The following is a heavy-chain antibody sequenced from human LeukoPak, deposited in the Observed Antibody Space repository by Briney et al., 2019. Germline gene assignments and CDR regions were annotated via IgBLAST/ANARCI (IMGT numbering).Heavy chain of an antibody. J-gene: IGHJ4*02. D-gene: IGHD3-16*01. V-gene: IGHV4-59*08. CDR2: IYYSGCT. Sequence: PSETLSLTCTVSGGSISSYYWSWIRQPPGKGLEWIGYIYYSGCTNYNPSLKSRVTISVDTSKNQFSLKLSSVTAADTAVYYCARQVPFRRGYSGYDYYDYVWGSYYYDYWGQGTLVTVSS. CDR3: ARQVPFRRGYSGYDYYDYVWGSYYYDY. CDR1: GGSISSYY.